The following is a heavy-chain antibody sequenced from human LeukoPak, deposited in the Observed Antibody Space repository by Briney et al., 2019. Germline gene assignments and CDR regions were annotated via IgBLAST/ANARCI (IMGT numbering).Heavy chain of an antibody. CDR3: ARDPGDFWSGYLDY. Sequence: SEALSLTCTVSGGSISSYYWSWIRQPPGKGLEWIGYIYYSGSTNYNPSLKSRVTISVDTSKNQFSLKLSSVTAADTAVYYCARDPGDFWSGYLDYWGQGTLVTVSS. J-gene: IGHJ4*02. V-gene: IGHV4-59*01. CDR2: IYYSGST. CDR1: GGSISSYY. D-gene: IGHD3-3*01.